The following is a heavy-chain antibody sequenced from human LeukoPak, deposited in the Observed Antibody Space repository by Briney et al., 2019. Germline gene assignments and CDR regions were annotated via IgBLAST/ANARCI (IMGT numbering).Heavy chain of an antibody. V-gene: IGHV1-18*01. CDR1: GYTFTGYG. D-gene: IGHD3-22*01. Sequence: ASVKVSCKASGYTFTGYGISWVRQAPGQGLEWMGWISAYNGNTNYAQKLQGRVTMTTDTSTSTAYMELRSLRSDDTAVYYCARLRLYYYDSSGYPGYFDYWGQGTLVTVSS. CDR2: ISAYNGNT. J-gene: IGHJ4*02. CDR3: ARLRLYYYDSSGYPGYFDY.